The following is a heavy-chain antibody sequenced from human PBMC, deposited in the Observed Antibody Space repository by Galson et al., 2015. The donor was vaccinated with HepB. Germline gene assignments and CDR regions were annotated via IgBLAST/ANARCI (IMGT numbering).Heavy chain of an antibody. V-gene: IGHV2-70*01. CDR1: GFSLSTSGMC. D-gene: IGHD6-19*01. J-gene: IGHJ1*01. CDR3: AQGIAVANAEYFQH. Sequence: PALVKPTQTLTLTCTFSGFSLSTSGMCVSWIRQPPGKALEWLALIDWDDDKYYSTSLKTRLTISKDTSKNQVVLTMTNMDPVDTATYYCAQGIAVANAEYFQHWGQGTLVTVSS. CDR2: IDWDDDK.